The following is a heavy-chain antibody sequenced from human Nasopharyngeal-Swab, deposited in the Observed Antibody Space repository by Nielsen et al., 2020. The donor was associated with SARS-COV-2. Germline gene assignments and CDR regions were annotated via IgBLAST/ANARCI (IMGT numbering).Heavy chain of an antibody. V-gene: IGHV3-23*01. D-gene: IGHD2-15*01. Sequence: GESLKISCSASGFTFSTYAMSWVRQAPGKGPEWVSSVSGTGHTTKYTDSVKGLFTISRGNSEKKVYLEMHSLRAEDTAVYYCAKDRYCSGGACYFNGFDSWGQGTLVTVSS. CDR1: GFTFSTYA. CDR2: VSGTGHTT. J-gene: IGHJ4*02. CDR3: AKDRYCSGGACYFNGFDS.